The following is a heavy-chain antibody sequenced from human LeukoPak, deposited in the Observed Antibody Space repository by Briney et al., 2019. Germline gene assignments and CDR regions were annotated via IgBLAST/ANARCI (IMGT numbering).Heavy chain of an antibody. CDR3: AKDRFYYDRSGATFDY. D-gene: IGHD3-22*01. J-gene: IGHJ4*02. V-gene: IGHV3-23*01. Sequence: PGGSLRLSCAASGFTFSSYAMSWVRQAPGKGLEWVSAISGSGGSTYYADSVKGRFTISRDNSKNTLYLQMNSLRAEDTAVYYCAKDRFYYDRSGATFDYWGQGTLVTVSS. CDR2: ISGSGGST. CDR1: GFTFSSYA.